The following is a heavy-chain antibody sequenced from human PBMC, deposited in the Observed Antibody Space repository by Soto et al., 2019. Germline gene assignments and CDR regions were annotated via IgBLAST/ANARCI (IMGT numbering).Heavy chain of an antibody. D-gene: IGHD3-3*01. Sequence: ASVKVSCKASGGTFSSYAISWVRQAPGQGLEWMGVIIPIFGTANYAHKFQGRVTITSDESTSTAYMELSSLRSEDTAVYYCARDCAKPILRFLDRSENHYYYGMDXWGQGTAVTVS. V-gene: IGHV1-69*13. CDR3: ARDCAKPILRFLDRSENHYYYGMDX. J-gene: IGHJ6*02. CDR2: IIPIFGTA. CDR1: GGTFSSYA.